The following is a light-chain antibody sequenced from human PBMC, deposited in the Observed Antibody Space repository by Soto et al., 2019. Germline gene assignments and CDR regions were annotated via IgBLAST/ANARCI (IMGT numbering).Light chain of an antibody. V-gene: IGKV1-39*01. CDR1: QRIDKY. J-gene: IGKJ4*01. CDR3: QQSYSTPSLT. Sequence: DIQMTQSPSSLSASVGDRVTITCRASQRIDKYVNWYQQKPGKGPNLLIYAASNLRTGVPSRFSGSGSGTDFTLTISGLLPEDFATYFCQQSYSTPSLTFGGGTKVDIK. CDR2: AAS.